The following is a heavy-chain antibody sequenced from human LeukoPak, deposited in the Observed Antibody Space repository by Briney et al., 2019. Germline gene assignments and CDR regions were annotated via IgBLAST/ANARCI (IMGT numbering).Heavy chain of an antibody. J-gene: IGHJ3*02. Sequence: SQTLSLTCTVSGGSISSGSYYWSWIRQPPGKGLEWIGYIYYSGSTNYNPSLKSRVTISVDTSKNQFSLKLSSVTAADTAVYYCARVGSGSRFDAFDIWGQGTMVTVSS. CDR3: ARVGSGSRFDAFDI. V-gene: IGHV4-61*01. CDR2: IYYSGST. D-gene: IGHD1-26*01. CDR1: GGSISSGSYY.